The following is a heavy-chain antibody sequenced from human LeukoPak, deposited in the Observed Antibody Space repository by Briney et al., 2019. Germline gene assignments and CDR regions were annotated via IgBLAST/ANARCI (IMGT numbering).Heavy chain of an antibody. CDR3: ARGYCRSTTCTSGRCYGMDV. V-gene: IGHV3-30*04. CDR1: GFTFSTSS. D-gene: IGHD2-2*01. CDR2: VSYDGSKR. Sequence: GGSLRLSCAASGFTFSTSSMHWVRQAPGKGLEWVAVVSYDGSKRYYADSVKGRFTVSRDNSRNTLYLQMNSQRGEDTAVYYCARGYCRSTTCTSGRCYGMDVWGQGTTVTVSS. J-gene: IGHJ6*02.